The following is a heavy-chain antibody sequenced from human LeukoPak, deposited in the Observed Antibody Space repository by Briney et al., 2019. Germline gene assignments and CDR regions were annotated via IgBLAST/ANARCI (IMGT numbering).Heavy chain of an antibody. CDR1: GYSISSGYY. CDR2: IYHSGST. CDR3: ARGRITMVRGVMGQYYFDY. Sequence: SETLSLTCAVSGYSISSGYYWGWIRQPPGKGLEWIGSIYHSGSTYYNPSLKGRVTISVDTSKNQFSLKLSSVTAADTAVYYCARGRITMVRGVMGQYYFDYWGQGTLVTVSS. J-gene: IGHJ4*02. D-gene: IGHD3-10*01. V-gene: IGHV4-38-2*01.